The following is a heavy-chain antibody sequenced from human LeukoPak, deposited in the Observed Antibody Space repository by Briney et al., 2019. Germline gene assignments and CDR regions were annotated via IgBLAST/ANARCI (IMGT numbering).Heavy chain of an antibody. CDR2: INHSGST. V-gene: IGHV4-34*01. D-gene: IGHD3-10*01. Sequence: SETLSLTCAVYGGSFSGYYWSWIRQPPGKGLEWIGEINHSGSTNYNPSLKGRVTISVATSKNQFSLKLSSVTAADTAVYYCATLGDYDAFDIWGQGTMVTVSS. J-gene: IGHJ3*02. CDR3: ATLGDYDAFDI. CDR1: GGSFSGYY.